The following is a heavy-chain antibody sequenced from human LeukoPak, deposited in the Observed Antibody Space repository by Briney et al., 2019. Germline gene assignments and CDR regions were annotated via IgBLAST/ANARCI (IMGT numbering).Heavy chain of an antibody. CDR1: GASISSYY. D-gene: IGHD4-23*01. J-gene: IGHJ4*02. CDR2: IYYSGST. Sequence: SETLSLTCAVSGASISSYYWSWSRQPPGRGLEWIGYIYYSGSTNYNPSLKGRVTISVDTSKNQFSLKLSSVTAADTAVDYCARDEYSGNSGFWGLYAYRGQGTLVTVSS. V-gene: IGHV4-59*01. CDR3: ARDEYSGNSGFWGLYAY.